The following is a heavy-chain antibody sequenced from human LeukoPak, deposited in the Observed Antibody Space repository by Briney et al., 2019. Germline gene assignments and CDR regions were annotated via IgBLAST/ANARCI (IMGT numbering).Heavy chain of an antibody. CDR3: ARVDSRSTACDY. J-gene: IGHJ4*02. CDR2: SNPYIDNT. Sequence: ASVKVSCKASGYTFTSNGISGVRQAPGKGLEWMGWSNPYIDNTNYAQKLQGRVTMTTDTSTTTPYMELRSLRSDDTAVYYCARVDSRSTACDYWGQGTLVTVSS. V-gene: IGHV1-18*01. CDR1: GYTFTSNG. D-gene: IGHD2-2*01.